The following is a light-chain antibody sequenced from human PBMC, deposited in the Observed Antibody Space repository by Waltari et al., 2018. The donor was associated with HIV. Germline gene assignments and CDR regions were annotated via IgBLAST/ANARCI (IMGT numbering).Light chain of an antibody. V-gene: IGLV1-47*01. CDR1: TSNTGCNY. CDR2: RNN. CDR3: VAWEDSLRGVI. J-gene: IGLJ2*01. Sequence: SVLTQPPSSSGTPGPRVTIACSGSTSNTGCNYEFWYQHPPGTAPKPLILRNNEQPSAFPNPFSGSASDTSASVAISGLRSEDEAEYYCVAWEDSLRGVIFGGGTKVAVL.